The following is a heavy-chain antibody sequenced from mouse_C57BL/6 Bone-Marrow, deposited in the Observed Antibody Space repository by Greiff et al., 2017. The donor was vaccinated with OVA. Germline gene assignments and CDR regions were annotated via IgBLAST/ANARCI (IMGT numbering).Heavy chain of an antibody. CDR1: GSPLPASY. J-gene: IGHJ2*01. CDR2: IIPSNGGT. V-gene: IGHV1-19*01. Sequence: EVQVVESGPVLVKPGASVRISVRASGSPLPASYLNWVRRSLGKGLEWIEVIIPSNGGTSYNQKFKGKATLTVDKSSSTAYMELNSLTSEDSAVYYCARYHLYYYGSSYYFDYWGQGTTLTVSS. CDR3: ARYHLYYYGSSYYFDY. D-gene: IGHD1-1*01.